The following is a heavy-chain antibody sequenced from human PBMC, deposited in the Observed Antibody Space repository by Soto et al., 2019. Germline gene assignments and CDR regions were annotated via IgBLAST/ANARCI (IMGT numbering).Heavy chain of an antibody. CDR3: TTPMPYGDYAYYYGMDV. J-gene: IGHJ6*02. Sequence: EVQLVESGGGLVKPGGSLRLSCAASGFTFSNAWMNWVRQAPGKGLEWVGRIKSKTDGGTTDYAAPVKGRFTISRDDSNNTLYLQMKSLKTEDTAVYYCTTPMPYGDYAYYYGMDVWGQGTTVTVSS. CDR1: GFTFSNAW. V-gene: IGHV3-15*07. D-gene: IGHD4-17*01. CDR2: IKSKTDGGTT.